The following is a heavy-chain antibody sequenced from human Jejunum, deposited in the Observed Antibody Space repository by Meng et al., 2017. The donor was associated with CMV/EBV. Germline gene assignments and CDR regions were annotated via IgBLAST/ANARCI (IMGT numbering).Heavy chain of an antibody. V-gene: IGHV1-2*02. Sequence: QVQLVQSGAEVKKPXASVKVSCKASGYTFSDYNLHWVRQAPGHGLEWMGWIFPNTGGTNYAQQFQGRVTMTSDTSITTAYMELSGLTSDDTAVYYCARVLWFGDYSLSYGGHGTLVTVSS. CDR3: ARVLWFGDYSLSY. CDR2: IFPNTGGT. CDR1: GYTFSDYN. D-gene: IGHD3-10*01. J-gene: IGHJ4*01.